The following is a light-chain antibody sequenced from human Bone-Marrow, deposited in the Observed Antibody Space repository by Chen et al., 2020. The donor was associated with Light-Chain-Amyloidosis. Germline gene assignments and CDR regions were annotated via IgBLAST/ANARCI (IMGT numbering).Light chain of an antibody. CDR3: AACDDRLSGLYV. V-gene: IGLV1-47*01. CDR1: SSNIGSNY. Sequence: QSVLTQPPSASGTPGQRVTIPCSASSSNIGSNYVYWYQQLPGTAPKLLIYRNNQRPSGVPDRFSGSKSGTSASLAISGLLSEDEADYYCAACDDRLSGLYVFGTGTKVTVL. CDR2: RNN. J-gene: IGLJ1*01.